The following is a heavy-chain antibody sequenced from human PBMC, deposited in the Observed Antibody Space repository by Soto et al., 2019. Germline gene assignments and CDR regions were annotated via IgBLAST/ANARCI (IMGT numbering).Heavy chain of an antibody. V-gene: IGHV3-30*18. CDR2: MSYDGTKE. CDR1: GFTLTTYG. D-gene: IGHD6-13*01. Sequence: LRLSCAASGFTLTTYGMHWVRQAPGKGLEWVAAMSYDGTKEYYADSVKGRFTISRDSSRNTLFLQLNSLRAEDTAVYYCAKEFGSTWIDHWGEGTLVTVSS. J-gene: IGHJ4*02. CDR3: AKEFGSTWIDH.